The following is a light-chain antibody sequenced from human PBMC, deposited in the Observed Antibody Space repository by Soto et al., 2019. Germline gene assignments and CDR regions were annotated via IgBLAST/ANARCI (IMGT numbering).Light chain of an antibody. J-gene: IGKJ1*01. CDR1: PSVSSN. Sequence: EIVMTQSPATLSVSPGERATLSCRASPSVSSNLAWYQQKPGQAPRLLIYGASTRATGIPARFSGSGSGTDFNLTISSLQSEDVAVDYCQQYNNWGFTFGQGTKVEIK. CDR3: QQYNNWGFT. V-gene: IGKV3-15*01. CDR2: GAS.